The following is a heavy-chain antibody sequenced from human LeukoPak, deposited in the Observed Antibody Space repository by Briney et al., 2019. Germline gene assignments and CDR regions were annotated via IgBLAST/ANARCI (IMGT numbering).Heavy chain of an antibody. V-gene: IGHV3-30*02. CDR3: ATDPGDI. CDR2: IRYDGSNK. J-gene: IGHJ4*02. D-gene: IGHD2-15*01. CDR1: GFTFSSYG. Sequence: GRSLRLSCAASGFTFSSYGMHWVRQAPGKGLEWVAFIRYDGSNKYYADSVKGRFTISRDNSKNTLYLQMNSLRAKDTAVYYCATDPGDIWGQGTLVTLS.